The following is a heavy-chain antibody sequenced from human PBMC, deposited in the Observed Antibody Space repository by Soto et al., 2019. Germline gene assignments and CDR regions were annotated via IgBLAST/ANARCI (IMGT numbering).Heavy chain of an antibody. CDR2: IYYSGST. CDR3: ARDHSTGYYYVMDF. CDR1: GGSISSGDYY. V-gene: IGHV4-30-4*01. J-gene: IGHJ6*02. Sequence: PSETLSLTCTVSGGSISSGDYYWSWIRQPPGKGLEWIGYIYYSGSTYYNPSLKSRVTISVDTSKNQFSLKLSSVTAADTAVYYCARDHSTGYYYVMDFWGQGSTVTVSS. D-gene: IGHD2-15*01.